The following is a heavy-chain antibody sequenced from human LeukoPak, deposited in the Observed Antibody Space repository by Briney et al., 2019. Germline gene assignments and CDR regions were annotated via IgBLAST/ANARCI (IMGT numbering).Heavy chain of an antibody. CDR2: ISIYNGNT. CDR1: GYTFRSYG. CDR3: ARDQYDSVWGSYRPYFDF. V-gene: IGHV1-18*01. Sequence: GASVKVSCKASGYTFRSYGVSWIRQAPGQGLEWMGSISIYNGNTKYAENFQGRVTMTTDTSTSTAYMELSLRSDDTAMYYCARDQYDSVWGSYRPYFDFWGQGTLVIVSS. D-gene: IGHD3-16*02. J-gene: IGHJ4*02.